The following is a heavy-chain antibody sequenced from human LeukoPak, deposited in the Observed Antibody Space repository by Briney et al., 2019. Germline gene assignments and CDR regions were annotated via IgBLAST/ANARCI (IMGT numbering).Heavy chain of an antibody. CDR1: GFTFSSYR. Sequence: PGGSLRLSCAASGFTFSSYRLSWVRQAPGKGLEWVSTLSDSGDDTYYADSVKGRFTISRDNSKNTLYLQMNSLRAEDTAIYYCAGDRGFLQFDYWGQGTLVTVSS. CDR2: LSDSGDDT. CDR3: AGDRGFLQFDY. D-gene: IGHD3-10*01. J-gene: IGHJ4*02. V-gene: IGHV3-23*01.